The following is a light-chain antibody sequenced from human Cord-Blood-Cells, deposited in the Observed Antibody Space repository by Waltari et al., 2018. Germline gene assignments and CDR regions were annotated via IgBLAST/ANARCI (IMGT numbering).Light chain of an antibody. V-gene: IGLV5-45*02. CDR3: MIWHSSARV. CDR1: SGINVGTYR. J-gene: IGLJ3*02. Sequence: QAVLTQPSSLSASPGASASLTCTLRSGINVGTYRIYWYQQKPGSPPQYLLRYKSDSDKQQGSGVPSRFSGSKDASVNAGILLISGLQSEDEADYYCMIWHSSARVFGGGTKLTVL. CDR2: YKSDSDK.